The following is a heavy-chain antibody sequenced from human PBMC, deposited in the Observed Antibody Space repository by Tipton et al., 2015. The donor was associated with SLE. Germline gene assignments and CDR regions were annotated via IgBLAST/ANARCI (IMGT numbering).Heavy chain of an antibody. D-gene: IGHD6-13*01. CDR1: GGSISSGGYS. CDR3: ATPGIAAPYWYFDL. J-gene: IGHJ2*01. V-gene: IGHV4-30-2*01. CDR2: IYHSGST. Sequence: TLSLTCAVSGGSISSGGYSWSWIRQPPGKGLEWIGYIYHSGSTYYNPSLKSRVTISVDRSKNQFSLKLSSVTAADTAVYYCATPGIAAPYWYFDLWGRGTLVTVSS.